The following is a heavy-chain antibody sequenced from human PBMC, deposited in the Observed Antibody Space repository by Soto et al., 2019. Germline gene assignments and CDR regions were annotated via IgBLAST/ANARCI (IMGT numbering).Heavy chain of an antibody. CDR2: ISGSGGST. CDR3: AKDLISGLELWYYFDY. D-gene: IGHD1-7*01. Sequence: HPGGSLRLSCAASGFTFSSYAMSWVRQAPGKGLEWVSAISGSGGSTYYADSVKGRFTISRDNSKNTLYLQMNSLRAEDTAVYYSAKDLISGLELWYYFDYWSQGTLVTVSS. V-gene: IGHV3-23*01. J-gene: IGHJ4*02. CDR1: GFTFSSYA.